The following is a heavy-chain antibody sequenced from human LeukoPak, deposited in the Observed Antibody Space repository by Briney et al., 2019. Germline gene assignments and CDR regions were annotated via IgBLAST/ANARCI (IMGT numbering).Heavy chain of an antibody. CDR3: AKDRGGTGDFDF. D-gene: IGHD3-10*01. Sequence: ASVKVSCKASGYTFISYVMHWVRQAPGQRLEWMGWINPDNGNTEYSQRFQGRASITRDTSASTAYMELTSLRSEDTAVYYCAKDRGGTGDFDFWGQGTLVTVSA. J-gene: IGHJ4*02. V-gene: IGHV1-3*01. CDR1: GYTFISYV. CDR2: INPDNGNT.